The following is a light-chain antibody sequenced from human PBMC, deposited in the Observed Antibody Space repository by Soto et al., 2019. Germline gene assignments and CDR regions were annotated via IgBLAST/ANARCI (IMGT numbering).Light chain of an antibody. CDR1: SSNIGGYNV. Sequence: QSALTQPASVSGSPGQSITISCSGTSSNIGGYNVVSWYQQHPGKAPKAIVYEGIKRPSGVSDRFSGSTSGSTASLTISGLQAEDEAHYYCSSYAGSNNFVFGTGTKVTVL. CDR2: EGI. V-gene: IGLV2-23*01. J-gene: IGLJ1*01. CDR3: SSYAGSNNFV.